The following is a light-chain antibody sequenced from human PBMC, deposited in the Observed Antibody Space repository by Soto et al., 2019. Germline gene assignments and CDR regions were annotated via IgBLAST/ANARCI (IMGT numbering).Light chain of an antibody. J-gene: IGKJ4*01. V-gene: IGKV3-11*01. CDR3: QQRINWPIT. Sequence: EIVLTQSPATLSLSPGERATLSCRASQSISSHLAWYQQKPGQAPRLLIYGASNRATGIPARFSGRGSGTDFTLTISSLEPEDFAVDYCQQRINWPITFGGGTKVEIK. CDR2: GAS. CDR1: QSISSH.